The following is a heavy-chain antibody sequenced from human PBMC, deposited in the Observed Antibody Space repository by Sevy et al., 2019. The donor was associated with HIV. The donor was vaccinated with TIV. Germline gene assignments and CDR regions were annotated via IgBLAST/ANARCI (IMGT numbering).Heavy chain of an antibody. V-gene: IGHV3-30*18. Sequence: GGSLRLSCAASGFTFSSYGMHWVRQAPGKGLEWVAVMSYDGSNKYYADSVKGRFTISRDNSKNTLYLQMNSLRAEDTAVYYCAKDIGIAARLDSCYGMDVWGQGTTVTVSS. CDR1: GFTFSSYG. J-gene: IGHJ6*02. D-gene: IGHD6-6*01. CDR3: AKDIGIAARLDSCYGMDV. CDR2: MSYDGSNK.